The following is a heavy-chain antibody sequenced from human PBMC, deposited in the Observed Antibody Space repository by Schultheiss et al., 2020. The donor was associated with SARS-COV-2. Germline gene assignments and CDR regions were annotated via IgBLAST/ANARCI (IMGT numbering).Heavy chain of an antibody. Sequence: ASVKVSCKASGGTFSSYAISWVRQAPGQRLEWMGWINAGNGNTKYSQKFQGRVTITRDTSASTAYMELSSLRSEDTAVYYCARDPIGYFDLWGRGTLVTVSS. V-gene: IGHV1-3*01. CDR3: ARDPIGYFDL. J-gene: IGHJ2*01. D-gene: IGHD2/OR15-2a*01. CDR1: GGTFSSYA. CDR2: INAGNGNT.